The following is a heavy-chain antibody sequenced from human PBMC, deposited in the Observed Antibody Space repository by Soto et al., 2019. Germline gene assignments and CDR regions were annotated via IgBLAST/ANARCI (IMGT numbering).Heavy chain of an antibody. CDR1: GFSLSTSGAG. J-gene: IGHJ4*02. D-gene: IGHD1-26*01. CDR3: AHRYGGNYYRWYFDS. CDR2: ISWKDEK. Sequence: AAGPTLVNPTQTLTVTCTFSGFSLSTSGAGVGWIRQSPGKAPEWLALISWKDEKRYNPGLKSRLTITKYTSKNQVVLTMTDLDPVDTATYFCAHRYGGNYYRWYFDSWGQGTLVTVSS. V-gene: IGHV2-5*01.